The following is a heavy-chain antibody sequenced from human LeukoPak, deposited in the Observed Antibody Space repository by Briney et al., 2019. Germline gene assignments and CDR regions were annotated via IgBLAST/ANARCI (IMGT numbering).Heavy chain of an antibody. Sequence: GRSLRLSCAASGFTFSSYGMHWVRQAPGKGLEWVAVISYDGSNKYYADSVKGRFTISRDNAKNSLYLQMNSLRAEDTALYYCAKEGFNGAFDYWGQGTLVTVSS. CDR2: ISYDGSNK. CDR1: GFTFSSYG. V-gene: IGHV3-30*18. D-gene: IGHD4-17*01. CDR3: AKEGFNGAFDY. J-gene: IGHJ4*02.